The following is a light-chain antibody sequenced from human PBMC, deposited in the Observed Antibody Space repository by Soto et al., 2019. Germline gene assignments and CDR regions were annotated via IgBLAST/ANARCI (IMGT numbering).Light chain of an antibody. Sequence: QSVLTQPASVSGSPGQSITISCTGTSSDVGRYNYVSWYQQHPGKAPTLIIYDVINRPSGVSHRFSGSKSGNTASLTVSGLQADDEADYYCSSYSGTNYHYVFGTGTKVTVL. CDR3: SSYSGTNYHYV. CDR2: DVI. V-gene: IGLV2-14*03. J-gene: IGLJ1*01. CDR1: SSDVGRYNY.